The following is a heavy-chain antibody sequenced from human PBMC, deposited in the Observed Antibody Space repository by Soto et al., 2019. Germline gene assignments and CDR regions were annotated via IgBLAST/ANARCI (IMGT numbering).Heavy chain of an antibody. J-gene: IGHJ6*02. V-gene: IGHV1-8*01. CDR3: ARRYYDFWSGYYDYYYYGMDV. CDR2: MNPNSGNT. CDR1: GYTFTSYD. D-gene: IGHD3-3*01. Sequence: GASVKVSCKASGYTFTSYDINWVRQATGQGLEWMGWMNPNSGNTGYAQKFQGRVTMTRNTSISTAYMELSSLRSEDTAVYYCARRYYDFWSGYYDYYYYGMDVWGQGTTVTVSS.